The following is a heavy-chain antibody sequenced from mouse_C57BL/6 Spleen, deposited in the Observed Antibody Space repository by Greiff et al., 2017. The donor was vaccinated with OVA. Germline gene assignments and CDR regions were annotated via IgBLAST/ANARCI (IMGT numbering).Heavy chain of an antibody. CDR2: ISDGGSYT. D-gene: IGHD1-1*01. J-gene: IGHJ4*01. CDR3: ARGGLLLRYLDY. CDR1: GFTFSSYA. Sequence: EVQRVESGGGLVKPGGSLKLSCAASGFTFSSYAMSWVRQTPEKRLEWVATISDGGSYTYYPDNVKGRFTISRDNAKNNLYLQMSHLKSEDTAMYYCARGGLLLRYLDYWGQGTSVTVSS. V-gene: IGHV5-4*01.